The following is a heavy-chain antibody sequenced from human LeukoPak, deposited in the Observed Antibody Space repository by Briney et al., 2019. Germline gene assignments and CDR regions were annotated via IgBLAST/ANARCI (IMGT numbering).Heavy chain of an antibody. J-gene: IGHJ3*02. CDR3: ARHHPSADAFDI. CDR1: GGSFSGYY. V-gene: IGHV4-34*01. CDR2: INHSGST. Sequence: SETLSLTCAVYGGSFSGYYWSWIRQPPGKGMEWIGEINHSGSTNYNPSLKSRVTISVDTSKNQFSLKLSSVTAADTAVYYCARHHPSADAFDIWGQGTMVTVSS.